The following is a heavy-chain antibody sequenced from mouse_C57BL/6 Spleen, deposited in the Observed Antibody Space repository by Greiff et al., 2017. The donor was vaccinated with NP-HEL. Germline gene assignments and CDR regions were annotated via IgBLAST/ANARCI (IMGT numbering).Heavy chain of an antibody. CDR1: GYTFTSYW. J-gene: IGHJ2*01. Sequence: VQLQQPGAELVRPGSSVKLSCKASGYTFTSYWMHWVKQRPIQGLEWIGNIDPSDSETHYNQKFKDKATLTVDKSSSTAYMQLSSLTSEDSAVYYCARVGKGDYFDYWGQGTTLTVSS. V-gene: IGHV1-52*01. CDR2: IDPSDSET. CDR3: ARVGKGDYFDY. D-gene: IGHD4-1*01.